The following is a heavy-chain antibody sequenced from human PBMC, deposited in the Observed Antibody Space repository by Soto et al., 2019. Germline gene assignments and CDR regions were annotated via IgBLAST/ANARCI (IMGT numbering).Heavy chain of an antibody. CDR1: GVTFSGSA. CDR3: SRLNYYDTSAPGSHDY. D-gene: IGHD3-22*01. V-gene: IGHV3-73*01. J-gene: IGHJ4*02. CDR2: IRSKANNYAT. Sequence: PGGSLRLSCAASGVTFSGSAMHWVRQSSGQGLEWLGRIRSKANNYATEYAASVKGRFIISRDDSKTTVYLQMNSLKTEDTAVYYCSRLNYYDTSAPGSHDYRGQGTLVTVSS.